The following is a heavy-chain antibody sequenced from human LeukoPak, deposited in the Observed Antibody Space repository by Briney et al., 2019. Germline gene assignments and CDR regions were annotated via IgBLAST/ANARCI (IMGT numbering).Heavy chain of an antibody. CDR2: IYYSGST. CDR3: ARDRYSSGCVDY. J-gene: IGHJ4*02. D-gene: IGHD6-19*01. V-gene: IGHV4-59*01. CDR1: GGSISSYY. Sequence: PSETLSLTCTVSGGSISSYYWSWIRQPPGKGLEWIGYIYYSGSTNYNPSLKSRVTMSVDTSKNQFSLKLSSVTAAGTAVYYCARDRYSSGCVDYWGQGTLVTVSS.